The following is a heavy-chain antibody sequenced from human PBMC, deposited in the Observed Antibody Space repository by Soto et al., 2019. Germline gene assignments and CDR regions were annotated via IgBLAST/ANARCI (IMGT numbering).Heavy chain of an antibody. CDR3: ARDLAAAAY. J-gene: IGHJ4*02. CDR2: INPLPTSGST. Sequence: ASVKVSCKASGYIFTNYYIHWVRQAPGQGLEWMAIINPLPTSGSTNYAQNFQGRVTLTRDTSTSTVYLELSSLRSDDTAVYYCARDLAAAAYWGQGTLVTVSS. V-gene: IGHV1-46*01. D-gene: IGHD6-13*01. CDR1: GYIFTNYY.